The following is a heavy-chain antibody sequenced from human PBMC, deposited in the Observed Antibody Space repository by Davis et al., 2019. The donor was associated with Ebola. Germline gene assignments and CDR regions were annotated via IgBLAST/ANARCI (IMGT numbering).Heavy chain of an antibody. CDR2: INNDGSST. Sequence: GESLKISCAASGFTFNNHWMHWVRQAPGKGLEWVSRINNDGSSTSYADSVKGRFTISRDNAKNTLYLQMNSLRAEDTAVYYCARAGGTYCSGGSCPWDYWGQGTLVTVSS. CDR3: ARAGGTYCSGGSCPWDY. CDR1: GFTFNNHW. D-gene: IGHD2-15*01. V-gene: IGHV3-74*01. J-gene: IGHJ4*02.